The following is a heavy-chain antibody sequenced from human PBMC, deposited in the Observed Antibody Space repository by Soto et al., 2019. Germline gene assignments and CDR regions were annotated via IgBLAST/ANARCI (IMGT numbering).Heavy chain of an antibody. CDR3: AKSPYCTNGVCYPRFDY. CDR1: GFTFSSYA. Sequence: EVQLVESGGGLVQPGGSLRLSCAASGFTFSSYAMSWVRQAPGKGLEWVSAISGSGGSTYYADSVKGRFTISRDNSKNTLYLQMNSLRAEDTAVYYCAKSPYCTNGVCYPRFDYWGQGTLVTVSS. V-gene: IGHV3-23*04. J-gene: IGHJ4*02. CDR2: ISGSGGST. D-gene: IGHD2-8*01.